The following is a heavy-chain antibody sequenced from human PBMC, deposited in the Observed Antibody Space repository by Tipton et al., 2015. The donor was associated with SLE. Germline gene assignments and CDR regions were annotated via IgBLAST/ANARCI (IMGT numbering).Heavy chain of an antibody. J-gene: IGHJ4*02. D-gene: IGHD2-15*01. Sequence: TLSLTCTVSVGSISSHYWSWIRPPPGKGLEWIGYISYSETTHYNPPLKRRVTISVDTSKNQFSLKLRSVTAADTAVYYCAGAWQGYCSGGTCYVLDYWGQGTLVTVSS. CDR3: AGAWQGYCSGGTCYVLDY. V-gene: IGHV4-59*03. CDR2: ISYSETT. CDR1: VGSISSHY.